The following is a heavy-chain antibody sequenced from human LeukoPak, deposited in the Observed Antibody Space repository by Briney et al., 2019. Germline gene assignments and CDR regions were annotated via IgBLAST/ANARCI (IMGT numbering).Heavy chain of an antibody. V-gene: IGHV3-66*01. D-gene: IGHD3-10*01. CDR1: GFTFSSYA. CDR3: ARVTMVRGVYLPWGY. Sequence: LAGGSLRLSCAASGFTFSSYAMSWVRQAPGKGLEWVSVIYSGGSTYYADSVKGRFTISRDNSKNTLYLQMNSLRAEDTAVYYCARVTMVRGVYLPWGYWGQGTLVTVSS. CDR2: IYSGGST. J-gene: IGHJ4*02.